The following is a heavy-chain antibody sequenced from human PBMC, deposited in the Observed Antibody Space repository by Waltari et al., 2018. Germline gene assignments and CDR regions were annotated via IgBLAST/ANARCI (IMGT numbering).Heavy chain of an antibody. CDR2: TNKDGSGT. Sequence: EVQLVESGGGLVQTGGSLRLACAAPGFGLSNYWMDWVRQVPGKGLVWVARTNKDGSGTAYADFVEGRLTISRDNAKSTLHLQMTSLTAEDTAVYYCVREKDLGGTCVFDFWGRGTLVTVSS. CDR1: GFGLSNYW. J-gene: IGHJ4*02. D-gene: IGHD1-26*01. V-gene: IGHV3-74*01. CDR3: VREKDLGGTCVFDF.